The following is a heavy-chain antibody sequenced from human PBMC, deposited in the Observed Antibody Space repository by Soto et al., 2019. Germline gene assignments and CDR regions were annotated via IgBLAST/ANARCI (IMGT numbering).Heavy chain of an antibody. V-gene: IGHV1-69*01. CDR2: IIPIFGTA. CDR1: GGTFSSYA. D-gene: IGHD3-22*01. Sequence: QVQLVQSGAEVKKPGSSVKVSCKASGGTFSSYAISWVRQAPGQGLEWMGGIIPIFGTANYAQKFQGRVTITADESTSTAYMELSSLRSEDTAVYYCARAAPDTYCYDSSGSAPFDYWGQGTLVTVSS. CDR3: ARAAPDTYCYDSSGSAPFDY. J-gene: IGHJ4*02.